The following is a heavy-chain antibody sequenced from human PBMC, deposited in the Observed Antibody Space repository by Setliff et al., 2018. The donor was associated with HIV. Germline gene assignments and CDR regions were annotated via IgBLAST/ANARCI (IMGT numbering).Heavy chain of an antibody. D-gene: IGHD6-19*01. Sequence: GGSLRLSCVASGFSFSNYALHWVRQAPGKGLEWLAAISHDGQTKYYAESVKGRFTISRDNSKNTLYLQMNSLRAEDTAVYYCARDYSGWHDYWGQGTLVTVSS. CDR2: ISHDGQTK. J-gene: IGHJ4*02. CDR1: GFSFSNYA. CDR3: ARDYSGWHDY. V-gene: IGHV3-30*04.